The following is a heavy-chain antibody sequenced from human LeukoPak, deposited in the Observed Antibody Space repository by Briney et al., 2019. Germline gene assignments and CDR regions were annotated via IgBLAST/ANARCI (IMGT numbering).Heavy chain of an antibody. V-gene: IGHV1-46*01. CDR1: GYTFTSYY. J-gene: IGHJ4*02. Sequence: ASVKVSCKASGYTFTSYYMHWVRQAPGQGLEWMGIINPFGGSTSYAQKFQGRVTMTRDMSTSTVYMELSSLRSGDTAVYYCARLYYGDNLGDYWGQGTLVTVSS. CDR3: ARLYYGDNLGDY. CDR2: INPFGGST. D-gene: IGHD4-17*01.